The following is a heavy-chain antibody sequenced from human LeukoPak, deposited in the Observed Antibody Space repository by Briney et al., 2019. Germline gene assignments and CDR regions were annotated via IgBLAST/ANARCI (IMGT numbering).Heavy chain of an antibody. D-gene: IGHD3-22*01. J-gene: IGHJ6*02. CDR1: GGSISSSSYY. CDR3: ARDSVDTYYYDSSGYYYGMDV. Sequence: SETLSLTCTVSGGSISSSSYYWGWIRQPPGKGLEWIGSIYYSGSTYYNPSLKSRVTISVDTSKNQFSLKLSSVTAADTAVYYCARDSVDTYYYDSSGYYYGMDVWGQGTTVTVSS. V-gene: IGHV4-39*07. CDR2: IYYSGST.